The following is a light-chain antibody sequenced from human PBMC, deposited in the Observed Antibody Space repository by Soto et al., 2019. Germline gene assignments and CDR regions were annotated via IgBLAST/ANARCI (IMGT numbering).Light chain of an antibody. V-gene: IGLV2-14*01. J-gene: IGLJ2*01. Sequence: QSVLTQPPSVSGAPGQRVTISCTGTSSDVGGYNYVSWYQQHPGKAPKLMIYDVSNRPSGVSNRFSGSKSGNTASLTISGLQAEDEADYYCSSYTSSSTVVFGGGT. CDR1: SSDVGGYNY. CDR2: DVS. CDR3: SSYTSSSTVV.